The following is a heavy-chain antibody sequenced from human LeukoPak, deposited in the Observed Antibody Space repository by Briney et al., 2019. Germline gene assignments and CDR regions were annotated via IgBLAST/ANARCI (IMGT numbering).Heavy chain of an antibody. V-gene: IGHV4-30-4*01. D-gene: IGHD3-10*01. CDR1: GGSISSGDYY. J-gene: IGHJ4*02. Sequence: SETLSLTCTVSGGSISSGDYYWSWIRQPPGKGLEWIGYIYYSGSTYYNPSLKSRVTISVDTSKNQSSLKLSSVTAADTAVYYCAREEATMVRGVIYYWGQGTLVTVSS. CDR2: IYYSGST. CDR3: AREEATMVRGVIYY.